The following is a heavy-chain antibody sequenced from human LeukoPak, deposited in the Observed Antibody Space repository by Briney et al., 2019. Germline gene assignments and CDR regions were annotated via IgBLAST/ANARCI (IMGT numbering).Heavy chain of an antibody. CDR2: ISGYNGNT. D-gene: IGHD3-22*01. CDR1: GYTFTSYG. CDR3: ARDGHRMYYYESSAYRFDY. J-gene: IGHJ4*02. V-gene: IGHV1-18*01. Sequence: ASVKVSCKASGYTFTSYGISWVRQAPGQGLEWMGWISGYNGNTNYAQKFQGRVTMTRDTSTSTAYMELRSLRSDDTAVYYCARDGHRMYYYESSAYRFDYWGQGTLVTVSS.